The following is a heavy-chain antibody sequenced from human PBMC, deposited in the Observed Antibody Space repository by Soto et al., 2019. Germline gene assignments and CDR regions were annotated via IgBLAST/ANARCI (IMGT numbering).Heavy chain of an antibody. CDR3: ARHGGSGSRSNYYYMDV. CDR1: GGSISSSSYY. D-gene: IGHD3-10*01. V-gene: IGHV4-39*01. J-gene: IGHJ6*03. CDR2: IYYSGST. Sequence: SETLSLTCTVSGGSISSSSYYWGWIRQPPGKGLEWIGSIYYSGSTYYNPSLKSRVTISVDTSKNQFSLKLSSVTAADTAVYYCARHGGSGSRSNYYYMDVWGKGTTVTVSS.